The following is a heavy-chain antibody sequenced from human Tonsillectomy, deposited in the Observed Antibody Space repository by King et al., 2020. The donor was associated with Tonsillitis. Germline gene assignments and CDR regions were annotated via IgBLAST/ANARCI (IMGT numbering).Heavy chain of an antibody. J-gene: IGHJ5*02. CDR2: ISSSDGST. CDR3: AGDSYCSSISCYTGGWFHP. V-gene: IGHV3-23*04. D-gene: IGHD2-2*01. CDR1: GFTFSNYV. Sequence: DVQLVESGGGLVQPGGSLRLSCAASGFTFSNYVMSWVRQAPGKGLDWVSAISSSDGSTYYAESVKGRFTVSRDNSKNTLYLQMNSLRAEDTAVYYCAGDSYCSSISCYTGGWFHPWGQGTLVTVSS.